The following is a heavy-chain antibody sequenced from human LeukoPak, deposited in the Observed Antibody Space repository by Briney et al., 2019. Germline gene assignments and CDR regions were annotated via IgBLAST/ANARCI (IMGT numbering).Heavy chain of an antibody. Sequence: GGSLRLSCAASGFTFSSSGMHWVRQAPGKGLEWVAFIRYDGSNKFYADSVKGRFTISRDNSKNTLYLQMNSLRAEDTAVYYCARDPLSSSSFDLWGQGTLVTVSS. V-gene: IGHV3-30*02. D-gene: IGHD6-13*01. CDR2: IRYDGSNK. CDR3: ARDPLSSSSFDL. J-gene: IGHJ4*02. CDR1: GFTFSSSG.